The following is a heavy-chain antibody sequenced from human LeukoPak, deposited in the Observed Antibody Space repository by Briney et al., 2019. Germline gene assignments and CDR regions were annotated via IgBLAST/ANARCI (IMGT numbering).Heavy chain of an antibody. D-gene: IGHD3-10*01. CDR2: IIPIFGTA. CDR1: GGTFSSYA. V-gene: IGHV1-69*05. Sequence: SVKVSCKASGGTFSSYAISWVRQAPGQGLEWMGGIIPIFGTANYAQKFQGRVTITTDESTSTAYMELSSLRSEDTAVYYCARGHYYGSGSPSWFDPWGQGTLVTVSS. CDR3: ARGHYYGSGSPSWFDP. J-gene: IGHJ5*02.